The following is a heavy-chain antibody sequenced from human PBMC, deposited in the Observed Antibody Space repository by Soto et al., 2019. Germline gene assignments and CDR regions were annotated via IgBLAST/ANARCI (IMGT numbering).Heavy chain of an antibody. J-gene: IGHJ6*02. CDR2: IYYSGST. CDR3: AREAYDILNGHINYYYYGMDV. CDR1: GGSISSGRDY. Sequence: TLSLTYTVSGGSISSGRDYWSWIRQHPGKGLEWIGYIYYSGSTYYNPSLKSRVTISVDTSKNQFSLKLSSVTAADTAVYYCAREAYDILNGHINYYYYGMDVWGQGTTVTVSS. V-gene: IGHV4-31*03. D-gene: IGHD3-9*01.